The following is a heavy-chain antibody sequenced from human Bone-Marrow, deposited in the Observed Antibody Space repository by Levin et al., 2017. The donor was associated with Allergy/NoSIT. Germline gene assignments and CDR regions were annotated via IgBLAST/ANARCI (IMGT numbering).Heavy chain of an antibody. Sequence: ASVKVSCGASGFTFRSYAMTWVRQAPGKGLEWVSTISGSDYTTNYADSVKGRFTISRDNSKDSLFLQMNRLRVDDTAIYYCAKGGYGDYVLDSWGQGTLVTVSS. CDR1: GFTFRSYA. J-gene: IGHJ5*01. CDR3: AKGGYGDYVLDS. D-gene: IGHD4-17*01. V-gene: IGHV3-23*01. CDR2: ISGSDYTT.